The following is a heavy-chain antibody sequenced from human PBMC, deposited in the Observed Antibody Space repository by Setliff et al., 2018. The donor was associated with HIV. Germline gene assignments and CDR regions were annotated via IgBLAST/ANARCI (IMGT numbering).Heavy chain of an antibody. Sequence: ASVKVSCKASGYTFTNYGISWVRQAPGQGLEWMGWIRVYNGNTNYVQNLQGRVTMTTDRSTKTAYLDLGSLRPDDTAVYYCARDLYTSGWPNWFDPWGPGTLVTVSS. CDR1: GYTFTNYG. CDR3: ARDLYTSGWPNWFDP. CDR2: IRVYNGNT. J-gene: IGHJ5*02. V-gene: IGHV1-18*01. D-gene: IGHD6-19*01.